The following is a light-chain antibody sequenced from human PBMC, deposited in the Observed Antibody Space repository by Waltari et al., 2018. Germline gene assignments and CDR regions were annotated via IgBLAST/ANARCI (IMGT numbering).Light chain of an antibody. Sequence: QSALTQPASVSWPPGPSITISCTGSTLYVGGLDFVSWYRHPTGKAPKVVIFDVNNRPSGVSDRVSGSKSGNTASLTISGLQAEDEGDYYCTSYTSRHTLVFGGGIKVTVL. V-gene: IGLV2-14*03. CDR2: DVN. CDR1: TLYVGGLDF. J-gene: IGLJ1*01. CDR3: TSYTSRHTLV.